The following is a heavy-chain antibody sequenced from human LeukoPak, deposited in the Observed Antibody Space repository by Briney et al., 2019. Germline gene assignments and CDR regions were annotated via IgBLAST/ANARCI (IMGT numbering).Heavy chain of an antibody. CDR2: IYYSGST. CDR1: GGSISSYY. D-gene: IGHD1-1*01. Sequence: SETLSLTCTVSGGSISSYYWSWIRQPPGKGLEWIGYIYYSGSTNYNPSLKSRVTISVDTSKNQFSLKLSSVTAADTAVYFCARHMGLGYTYFYPYFDYWGQGTLVTVSS. V-gene: IGHV4-59*08. CDR3: ARHMGLGYTYFYPYFDY. J-gene: IGHJ4*01.